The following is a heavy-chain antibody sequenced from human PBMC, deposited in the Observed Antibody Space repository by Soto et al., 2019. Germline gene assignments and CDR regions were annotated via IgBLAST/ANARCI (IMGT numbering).Heavy chain of an antibody. D-gene: IGHD3-3*01. J-gene: IGHJ4*02. V-gene: IGHV4-30-4*01. CDR1: GASDTSGDYY. CDR3: ARGGLYDLWSGLFD. CDR2: MHDSGTT. Sequence: QAQLQESGPGLVRPSQTLSLSCSVSGASDTSGDYYWNWIRQTPGTGLEWLGYMHDSGTTSYNPSLKSRVTISRDTSTNQFSLKLSSVSAADTAVYFCARGGLYDLWSGLFDWGQGIRVTVSS.